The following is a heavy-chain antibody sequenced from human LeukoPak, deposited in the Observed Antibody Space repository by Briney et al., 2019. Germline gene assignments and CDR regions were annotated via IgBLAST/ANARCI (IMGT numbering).Heavy chain of an antibody. V-gene: IGHV4-59*08. J-gene: IGHJ5*02. D-gene: IGHD6-13*01. Sequence: SETLSLTCTVSGGSISSHYWSWIRQPPGKGLEWIGYMYNSGSTDYNPSLKTRVTLSVDRSKNQFSLRLSSVTAADTAVYYCARRAQPLTNWFDPWGQGTLVTVSS. CDR3: ARRAQPLTNWFDP. CDR1: GGSISSHY. CDR2: MYNSGST.